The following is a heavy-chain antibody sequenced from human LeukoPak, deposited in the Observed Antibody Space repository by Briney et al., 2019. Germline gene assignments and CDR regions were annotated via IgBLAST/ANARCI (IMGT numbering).Heavy chain of an antibody. J-gene: IGHJ4*02. Sequence: PGGSLRLSCAASGFTFNNYVMSWVRQSPGKGLEWVSAISGSGGGAYYANSVNGRFTISRDNSKNTLYLQMNSLRAEDTAVYYCAKDSIDVIAVYYFDYWGQGTLVTVSS. D-gene: IGHD2-21*01. CDR2: ISGSGGGA. V-gene: IGHV3-23*01. CDR3: AKDSIDVIAVYYFDY. CDR1: GFTFNNYV.